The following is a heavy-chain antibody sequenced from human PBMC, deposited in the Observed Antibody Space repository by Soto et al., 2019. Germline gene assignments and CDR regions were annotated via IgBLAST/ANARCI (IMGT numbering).Heavy chain of an antibody. J-gene: IGHJ3*02. Sequence: SETLSLTCTVSGGSISSYYWSWIRQPPGKGLEWIGYIYYSGSTNYNPSLKSRVTISVDTSKNQFSLKLSSVTAADTAVYYCARGRTRDRFKDAFDIWGQGTMVTVSS. V-gene: IGHV4-59*01. CDR2: IYYSGST. D-gene: IGHD1-7*01. CDR3: ARGRTRDRFKDAFDI. CDR1: GGSISSYY.